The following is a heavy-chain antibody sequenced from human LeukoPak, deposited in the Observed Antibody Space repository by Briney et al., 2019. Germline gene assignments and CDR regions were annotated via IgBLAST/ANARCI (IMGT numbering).Heavy chain of an antibody. CDR1: GYTFTSYA. CDR3: ASGSSGWTSTEYYHY. J-gene: IGHJ1*01. D-gene: IGHD6-19*01. Sequence: SVKVSCKASGYTFTSYAISWVRQAPGQGLEWMGGSIPMFETEKYAQKFQGRVTMTADKSTSTAYMELSSLRSEDTAVYYCASGSSGWTSTEYYHYWGQGTLVTVSS. V-gene: IGHV1-69*06. CDR2: SIPMFETE.